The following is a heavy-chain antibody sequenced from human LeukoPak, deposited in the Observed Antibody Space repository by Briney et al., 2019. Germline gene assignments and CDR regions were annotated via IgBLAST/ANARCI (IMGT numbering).Heavy chain of an antibody. CDR2: NSTYTGTT. Sequence: ASVKVSFKSSVYTFTIYGSSCVRQAPGQAPEWMGWNSTYTGTTNYAQKLQGRVTMTTDTSTSPAYMELRSLRSDDPAVFYCARDLRYGSGSYPWGQGTLVTVSS. CDR1: VYTFTIYG. CDR3: ARDLRYGSGSYP. J-gene: IGHJ5*02. V-gene: IGHV1-18*01. D-gene: IGHD3-10*01.